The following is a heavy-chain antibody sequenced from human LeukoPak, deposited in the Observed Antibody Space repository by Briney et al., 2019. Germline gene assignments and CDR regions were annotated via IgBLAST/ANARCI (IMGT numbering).Heavy chain of an antibody. CDR1: GFTLSSYW. J-gene: IGHJ5*02. Sequence: GSLRLSCAASGFTLSSYWMHWVRQAPGKGLEWVSRINTDGSSTSYADSVKGRFTISRDNAKNTLYLQMNSLRAEDTAVYYCARVSLDYGDYHWFDPWGQGTLVTVSS. V-gene: IGHV3-74*01. CDR2: INTDGSST. CDR3: ARVSLDYGDYHWFDP. D-gene: IGHD4-17*01.